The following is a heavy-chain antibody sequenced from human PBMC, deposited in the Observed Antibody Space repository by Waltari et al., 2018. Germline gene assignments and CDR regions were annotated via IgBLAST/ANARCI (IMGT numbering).Heavy chain of an antibody. CDR1: GFTFSSYD. CDR2: IGTAGDT. D-gene: IGHD4-4*01. Sequence: EVQLVESGGGLVQPGGSLRLSCAASGFTFSSYDMHWVRKAPGKGLEWVSAIGTAGDTYYPGSVKGRFTISRENAKNSLYLQMNSLRAGDTAVYYCARGIRRTTVTTLRAFDIWGQGTMVTVSS. CDR3: ARGIRRTTVTTLRAFDI. V-gene: IGHV3-13*01. J-gene: IGHJ3*02.